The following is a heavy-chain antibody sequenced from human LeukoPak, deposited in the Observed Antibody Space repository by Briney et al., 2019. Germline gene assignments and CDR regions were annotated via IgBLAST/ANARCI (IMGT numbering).Heavy chain of an antibody. Sequence: GGSLRLSCAASGFTFRSYVMNWVRQAPGKGLEWVAVISYDGSNKYYADSVKGRFTISRDNSKNTLYLQMNSLRAEDTAVYYCARASSRLAPPDYWGQGTLVTVSS. CDR1: GFTFRSYV. CDR3: ARASSRLAPPDY. V-gene: IGHV3-30-3*01. D-gene: IGHD6-19*01. J-gene: IGHJ4*02. CDR2: ISYDGSNK.